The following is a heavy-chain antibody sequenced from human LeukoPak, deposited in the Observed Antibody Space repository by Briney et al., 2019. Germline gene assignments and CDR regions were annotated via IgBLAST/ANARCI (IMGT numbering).Heavy chain of an antibody. CDR3: ARGGASVTRYVDY. CDR2: MSNSGENT. V-gene: IGHV3-30*03. D-gene: IGHD4-17*01. Sequence: GGSLRLSCAASGFTFSSYSMQWVRQTPGRGLEWVGIMSNSGENTFYGEAVKGRFTISRDNSQNTLYLQMNSLRPEDTAVYYCARGGASVTRYVDYWGQGTLVTVSS. CDR1: GFTFSSYS. J-gene: IGHJ4*02.